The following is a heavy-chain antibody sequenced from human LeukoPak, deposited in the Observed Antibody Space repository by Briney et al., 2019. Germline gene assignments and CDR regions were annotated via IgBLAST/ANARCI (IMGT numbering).Heavy chain of an antibody. CDR2: IYPGDSDT. CDR1: GYSFTSYW. CDR3: ARLSPEYSSGWNDY. V-gene: IGHV5-51*07. Sequence: PGESLKISCKGSGYSFTSYWIGWVHQMPGKGLEWMGIIYPGDSDTRYSPSFQGQVTISADKSISTAYLQWSSLKASDTAMYHCARLSPEYSSGWNDYWGQGTLVTVSS. J-gene: IGHJ4*02. D-gene: IGHD6-19*01.